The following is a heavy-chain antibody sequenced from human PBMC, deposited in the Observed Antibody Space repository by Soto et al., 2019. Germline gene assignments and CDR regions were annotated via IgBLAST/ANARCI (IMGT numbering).Heavy chain of an antibody. V-gene: IGHV1-3*01. D-gene: IGHD3-22*01. CDR2: INAGNGNT. CDR3: ASMEGYDSSGYYSYYYYYGMDV. J-gene: IGHJ6*02. Sequence: ASVKVSCKASVYTFTSYAMHWVRQAPGQRLEWMGWINAGNGNTKYSQKFQGRVTITRDTSASTAYMELSSLRSEDTAVYYCASMEGYDSSGYYSYYYYYGMDVWGQGTTVTVSS. CDR1: VYTFTSYA.